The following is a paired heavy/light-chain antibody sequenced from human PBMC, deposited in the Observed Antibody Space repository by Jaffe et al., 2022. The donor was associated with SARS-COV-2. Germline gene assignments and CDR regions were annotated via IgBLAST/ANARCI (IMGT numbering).Heavy chain of an antibody. V-gene: IGHV3-30*18. J-gene: IGHJ4*02. CDR2: VSSNGKTQ. CDR1: GFTFSSYG. Sequence: QVQLVESGGGMVQPGTSLRLSCAASGFTFSSYGMHWVRQAPGKGLEWVAVVSSNGKTQQYADSVKGRFTISRDNSKNTLSLQMNSLRSDDTAMYYCTKEGGTGTEEGDSTSGNYLSFDYWGQGTLVSVSS. CDR3: TKEGGTGTEEGDSTSGNYLSFDY. D-gene: IGHD3-10*01.
Light chain of an antibody. CDR2: GAS. CDR3: QHRGHWPPGAT. Sequence: EVVLTQSPATLSLSPGEGATLSCRASQSISNKLAWYQQKPGQAPRLLIFGASNRAPGIPARFSGSGSGTDFTLTINNLESEDFAVYYCQHRGHWPPGATFGGGTKVEIK. CDR1: QSISNK. J-gene: IGKJ4*01. V-gene: IGKV3-11*01.